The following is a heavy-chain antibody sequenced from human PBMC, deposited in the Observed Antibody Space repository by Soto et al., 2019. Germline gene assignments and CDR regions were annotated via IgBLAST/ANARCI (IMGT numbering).Heavy chain of an antibody. J-gene: IGHJ4*02. V-gene: IGHV4-31*03. CDR2: IYYRGRP. CDR3: ARGRTVTPFDY. D-gene: IGHD4-17*01. Sequence: QVQLQESGPGLVKPSQTLSLTCTVSGGSISSGGYYWSWIRQPPGKGLVWIGYIYYRGRPYYTPSLKSRVNISVATSKNQFSLKLSSVTAADTAVYYCARGRTVTPFDYWGQGTLVTVSS. CDR1: GGSISSGGYY.